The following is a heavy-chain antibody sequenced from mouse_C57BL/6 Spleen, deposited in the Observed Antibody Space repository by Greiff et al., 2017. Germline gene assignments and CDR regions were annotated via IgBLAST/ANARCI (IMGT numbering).Heavy chain of an antibody. CDR3: ARIAFGTYGSSYEDYLDY. D-gene: IGHD1-1*01. CDR1: GYTFTSYW. CDR2: INPSNGGT. V-gene: IGHV1-53*01. Sequence: QVQLQQPGTELVKPGASVKLSCKASGYTFTSYWMHWVKQRPGKGLEWIGNINPSNGGTNYNEKFKSKATLTVDKSSSTAYMQLSSLTSEDSAVYYCARIAFGTYGSSYEDYLDYWGQGTTLTVSS. J-gene: IGHJ2*01.